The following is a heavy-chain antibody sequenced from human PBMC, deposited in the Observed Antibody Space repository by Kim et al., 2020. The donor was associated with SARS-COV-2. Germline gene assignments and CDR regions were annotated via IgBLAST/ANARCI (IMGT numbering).Heavy chain of an antibody. CDR1: GGSISSSSYY. CDR3: ARQPAKYSSGWRRGWFDP. D-gene: IGHD6-19*01. J-gene: IGHJ5*02. Sequence: SETLSLTCTVSGGSISSSSYYWGWIRQPPGKGLEWIGSIYYSGSTYYNPSLKSRVTISVDTSKNQFSLKLSSVTAADTAVYYCARQPAKYSSGWRRGWFDPWGQGTLVTVSS. V-gene: IGHV4-39*01. CDR2: IYYSGST.